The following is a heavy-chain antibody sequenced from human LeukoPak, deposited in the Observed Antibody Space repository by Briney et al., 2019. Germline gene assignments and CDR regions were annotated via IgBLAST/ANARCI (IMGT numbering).Heavy chain of an antibody. J-gene: IGHJ4*02. CDR1: GGSISSGSYY. V-gene: IGHV4-39*07. Sequence: SETLSLTCTVSGGSISSGSYYWGWIRQPPGKGLEWIGSIYYSGSTYYNPSLKSRVTISVDTSKNQFSLKLSSVTAADTAVYYCARGYSSSPFDYWGQGTLVTVSS. CDR2: IYYSGST. D-gene: IGHD6-13*01. CDR3: ARGYSSSPFDY.